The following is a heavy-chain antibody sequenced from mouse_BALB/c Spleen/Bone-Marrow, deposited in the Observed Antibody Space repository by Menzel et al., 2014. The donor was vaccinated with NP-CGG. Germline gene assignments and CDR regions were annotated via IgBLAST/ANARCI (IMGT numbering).Heavy chain of an antibody. Sequence: VHLVESGAELVKPGASVKLSCKASGYTFTSYWMHCVKQRPGQGLEWIGEINPTNGRTNLNEKFKSKATLTVDKSSSTAYVQLSSLTSEDSAVYYCAREKNFYGSSGDYWGQGTSVTVSS. V-gene: IGHV1S81*02. D-gene: IGHD1-1*01. CDR2: INPTNGRT. CDR1: GYTFTSYW. J-gene: IGHJ4*01. CDR3: AREKNFYGSSGDY.